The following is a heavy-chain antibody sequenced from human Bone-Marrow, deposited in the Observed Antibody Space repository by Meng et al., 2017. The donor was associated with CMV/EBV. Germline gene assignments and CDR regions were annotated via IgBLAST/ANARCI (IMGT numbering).Heavy chain of an antibody. J-gene: IGHJ4*02. V-gene: IGHV3-11*01. Sequence: LSLTCAASGFTFSDYYMSWIRQAPGKGLEWVSYISSSGSTIYYADSVKGRFTISRDNAKNSLYLQMNSLRAEDTAVYYCASTYCSSTSCWGHFDYWGQGKLVTVSS. CDR1: GFTFSDYY. CDR2: ISSSGSTI. D-gene: IGHD2-2*01. CDR3: ASTYCSSTSCWGHFDY.